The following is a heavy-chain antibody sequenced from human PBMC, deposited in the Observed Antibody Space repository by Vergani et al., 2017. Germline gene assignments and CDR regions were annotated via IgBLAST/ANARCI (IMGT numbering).Heavy chain of an antibody. D-gene: IGHD6-13*01. CDR1: GGSIRSTFYY. V-gene: IGHV4-39*01. J-gene: IGHJ6*03. CDR2: IYYSGST. Sequence: QLQLQESDPGLVKPSETLSLTCTVSGGSIRSTFYYWGWIRQPPGKGLEGIGTIYYSGSTYYNPSLKSRVTRSVDTSKNQFSLKLNSVTAADTAVYYCARHKEQLVPGNYYYYYYMDVWGKGTTVTVSS. CDR3: ARHKEQLVPGNYYYYYYMDV.